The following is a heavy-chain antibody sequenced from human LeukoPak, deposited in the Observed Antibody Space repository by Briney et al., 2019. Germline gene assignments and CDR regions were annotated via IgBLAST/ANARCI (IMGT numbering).Heavy chain of an antibody. Sequence: GGSLRLSCAASGFTFSSYAMSWVRQAPGKGLEWVSAISGSGGSTYYADSVKGRFTISRDNAKNSLYLQMNSLRAEDTAVYYCARSSSTSYDFDYWGQGTLVTVSS. CDR3: ARSSSTSYDFDY. D-gene: IGHD2-2*01. J-gene: IGHJ4*02. CDR1: GFTFSSYA. CDR2: ISGSGGST. V-gene: IGHV3-23*01.